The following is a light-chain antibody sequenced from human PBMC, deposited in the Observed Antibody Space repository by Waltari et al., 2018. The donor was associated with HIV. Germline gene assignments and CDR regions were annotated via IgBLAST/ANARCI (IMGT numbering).Light chain of an antibody. CDR1: SGSIASNY. J-gene: IGLJ3*02. CDR3: QSYDSSKGDWV. V-gene: IGLV6-57*03. CDR2: EDN. Sequence: NFMLTQPPSVSESPGKTVTISCPRSSGSIASNYVQWYPQRPGSAPTTVIYEDNQRPSGVPDRFSGSIDSSSNSASLTISGLTTEDEADFYCQSYDSSKGDWVFGGGTKLTVL.